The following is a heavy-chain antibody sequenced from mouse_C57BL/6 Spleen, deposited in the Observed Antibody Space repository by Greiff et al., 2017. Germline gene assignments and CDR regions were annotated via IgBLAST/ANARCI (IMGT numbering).Heavy chain of an antibody. J-gene: IGHJ1*03. CDR3: ARDDGSSYGYFDV. V-gene: IGHV5-4*01. D-gene: IGHD1-1*01. Sequence: DVMLVESGGGLVKPGGSLKLSCAASGFTFSSYAMSWVRQTPEKRLEWVATISDGGSYTYYPDNVKGRFTISRDNAKNNLYLQMSHLKSEDTAMYYCARDDGSSYGYFDVWGTGTTVTVSS. CDR2: ISDGGSYT. CDR1: GFTFSSYA.